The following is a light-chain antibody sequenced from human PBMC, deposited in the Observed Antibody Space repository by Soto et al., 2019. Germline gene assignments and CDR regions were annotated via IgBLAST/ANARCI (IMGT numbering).Light chain of an antibody. CDR2: EDI. CDR1: SSDVGRYSL. CDR3: CSYAGGTSLV. J-gene: IGLJ2*01. V-gene: IGLV2-23*01. Sequence: QSALTQPASVSGSPGQSITISCTGTSSDVGRYSLVSWYQQHPGKAPKLMIYEDIERPSGVSNRFSGSKSGNTASLTISGLQTEDEADYYCCSYAGGTSLVFGGGTKLTVL.